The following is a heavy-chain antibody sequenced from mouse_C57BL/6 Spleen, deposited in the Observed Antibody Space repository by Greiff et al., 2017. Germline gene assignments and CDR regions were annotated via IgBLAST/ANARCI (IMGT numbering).Heavy chain of an antibody. J-gene: IGHJ2*01. D-gene: IGHD2-3*01. CDR2: FYPGDGDT. Sequence: VQLQQSGPELVKPGASVKISCKASGYAFSSSWMNWVKQRPGKGLEWIGRFYPGDGDTNYNGKFKGKATLTADKSSSTAYMQLSSLTSEDSAVYFCARGGMGYYFDYWGQGTTLTVSS. CDR3: ARGGMGYYFDY. V-gene: IGHV1-82*01. CDR1: GYAFSSSW.